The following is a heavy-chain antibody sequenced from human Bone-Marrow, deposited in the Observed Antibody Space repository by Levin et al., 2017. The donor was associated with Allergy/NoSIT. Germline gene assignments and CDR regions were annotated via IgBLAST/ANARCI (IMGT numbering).Heavy chain of an antibody. D-gene: IGHD2-21*01. J-gene: IGHJ4*02. CDR2: ISFDGTNR. CDR1: GFTFSSYG. V-gene: IGHV3-30*18. Sequence: PGGSLRLSCAASGFTFSSYGMHWVRQAPGKGLEWVAVISFDGTNRYYAESVKGRFTISRENSKKMLYLEMNSLGDDDTAVYFCAKGKGSSPYRFFDNWGQGTRVTVSS. CDR3: AKGKGSSPYRFFDN.